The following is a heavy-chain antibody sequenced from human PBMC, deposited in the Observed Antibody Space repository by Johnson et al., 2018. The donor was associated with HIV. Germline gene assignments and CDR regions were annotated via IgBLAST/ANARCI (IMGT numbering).Heavy chain of an antibody. CDR1: GFTFSTYG. V-gene: IGHV3-33*01. D-gene: IGHD2-2*01. CDR2: MWYDGSNK. J-gene: IGHJ3*02. CDR3: TTDWDIVVVPAPAFDI. Sequence: QVQLVESGGGVVQPGRSLRLSCAASGFTFSTYGMHWVRQAPGKGLEWVAVMWYDGSNKYYADSVKCRFTISRDNSKNTLYLQMNSLRAEDTAVYYCTTDWDIVVVPAPAFDIWGQGTMVTVSS.